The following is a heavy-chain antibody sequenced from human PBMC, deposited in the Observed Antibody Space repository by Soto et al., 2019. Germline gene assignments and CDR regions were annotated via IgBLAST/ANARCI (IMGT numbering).Heavy chain of an antibody. CDR3: ARHDGICSGGSCYSEWFDP. V-gene: IGHV4-39*01. CDR1: RHSIPNTDYS. D-gene: IGHD2-15*01. Sequence: PSATLSLTFSIPRHSIPNTDYSWRWCCRTPWSDLQWIGSLFYTGHTYYNPSLLSRVTISADTSKNQFFLRLTSVTAADTGVYYCARHDGICSGGSCYSEWFDPWGQG. J-gene: IGHJ5*02. CDR2: LFYTGHT.